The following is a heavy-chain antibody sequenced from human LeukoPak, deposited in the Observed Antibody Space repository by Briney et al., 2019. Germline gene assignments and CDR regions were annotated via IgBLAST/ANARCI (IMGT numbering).Heavy chain of an antibody. CDR1: GYTFTGYY. V-gene: IGHV1-69*13. Sequence: SVKVSCKASGYTFTGYYMHWVRQAPGQGLEWMGGIIPIFGTANYAQKFQGRVTITADESTSTAYMELSSLRSEDTAVYYCARDREMATIPNYFGYWGQGTLVIVSS. CDR2: IIPIFGTA. CDR3: ARDREMATIPNYFGY. J-gene: IGHJ4*02. D-gene: IGHD5-24*01.